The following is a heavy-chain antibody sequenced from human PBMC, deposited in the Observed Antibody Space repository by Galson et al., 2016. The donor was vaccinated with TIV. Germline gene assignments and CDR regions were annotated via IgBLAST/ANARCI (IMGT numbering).Heavy chain of an antibody. Sequence: SVKVSCKASGGTFSSDAISWVRQAPGQGLEWMGGIIPMFKIADYAQKFQGRVTISADEFPSAAYMVLSSLRFEDTAVYYCARARGYNFENAFHIWGQGTMVTVSS. CDR3: ARARGYNFENAFHI. CDR2: IIPMFKIA. J-gene: IGHJ3*02. V-gene: IGHV1-69*13. D-gene: IGHD5-18*01. CDR1: GGTFSSDA.